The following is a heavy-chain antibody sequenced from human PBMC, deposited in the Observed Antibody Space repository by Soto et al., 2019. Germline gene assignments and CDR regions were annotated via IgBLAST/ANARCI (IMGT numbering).Heavy chain of an antibody. D-gene: IGHD3-9*01. CDR2: INPNSGGT. V-gene: IGHV1-2*02. J-gene: IGHJ6*02. CDR1: GYTFTGYY. CDR3: ARDNYDILTGYYHSYYYYGMDV. Sequence: ASVKVSCKASGYTFTGYYMHWVRQAPGQGLEGMGWINPNSGGTNYAQKFQGRVTMTRDTSISTAYMELSRLRSDDTAAYYCARDNYDILTGYYHSYYYYGMDVWGQGTTVTVSS.